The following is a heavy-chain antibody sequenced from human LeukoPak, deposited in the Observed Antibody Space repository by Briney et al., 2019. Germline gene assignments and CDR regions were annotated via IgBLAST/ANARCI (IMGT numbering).Heavy chain of an antibody. V-gene: IGHV3-43*01. Sequence: GRSLRLSCAASAFTFDDYTMHWVRPAAGKGMEWVSLISWDGGSTYYADSVKGRFTLSRDNSKNSLYLQMNSLRTEDTALYYCAKDGSGSYQHYYYGMDVWGQGTTVTVSS. CDR2: ISWDGGST. D-gene: IGHD3-10*01. CDR1: AFTFDDYT. J-gene: IGHJ6*02. CDR3: AKDGSGSYQHYYYGMDV.